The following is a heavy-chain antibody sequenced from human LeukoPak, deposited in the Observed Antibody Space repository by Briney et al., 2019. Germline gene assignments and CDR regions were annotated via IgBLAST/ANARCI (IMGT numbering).Heavy chain of an antibody. Sequence: GGSLRLSCAASGFRFSDHYMSWIRQAPGKGPEWISYISGNSGDIAYADSVKGRFTISRDNAKNSLHLQMNSLRVEDTAVYHCVRHAGRTGGQWGQGILITVSS. D-gene: IGHD3-10*01. CDR2: ISGNSGDI. V-gene: IGHV3/OR16-9*01. J-gene: IGHJ4*02. CDR3: VRHAGRTGGQ. CDR1: GFRFSDHY.